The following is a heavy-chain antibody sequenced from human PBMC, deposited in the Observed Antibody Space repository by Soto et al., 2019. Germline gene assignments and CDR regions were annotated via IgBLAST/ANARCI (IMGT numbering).Heavy chain of an antibody. J-gene: IGHJ6*02. D-gene: IGHD3-10*01. V-gene: IGHV1-18*01. Sequence: ASVKVSCKASGYTFTISGISWVLQAPGQGLEWLGWINPDNGNTNYAQHLQGRVSLTTDTSTSTAYMDLRSLRSDDTAVYYCARDQGITTCGVYSMYYYGMYVRGQGASVIVSS. CDR3: ARDQGITTCGVYSMYYYGMYV. CDR1: GYTFTISG. CDR2: INPDNGNT.